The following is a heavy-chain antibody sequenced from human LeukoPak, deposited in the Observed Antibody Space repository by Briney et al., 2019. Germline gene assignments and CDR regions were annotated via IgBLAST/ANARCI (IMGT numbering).Heavy chain of an antibody. Sequence: SETLSLACAGYGGCFGGYYWSWVRQPPGKGLEWIGEINHSGSTNYNPSLKSRVTISVDTSKNQFSRKLSSVTAADTAVYYCARGRYCSGGSCYGHTGVGFDYWGQGTLVTVSS. CDR2: INHSGST. V-gene: IGHV4-34*01. D-gene: IGHD2-15*01. CDR1: GGCFGGYY. CDR3: ARGRYCSGGSCYGHTGVGFDY. J-gene: IGHJ4*02.